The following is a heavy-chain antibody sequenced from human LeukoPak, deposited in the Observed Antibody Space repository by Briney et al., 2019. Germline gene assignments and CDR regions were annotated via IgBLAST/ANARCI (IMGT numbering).Heavy chain of an antibody. D-gene: IGHD5-12*01. Sequence: GGSLRLSCAASGFTFSSYWVSWVRQAPGKGLEWVANIKQDGSEKYYVDSVKGRFTISRDNAKNSLYLQMNSLRAEDTAVYYCARRLRGSPVDYWGQGTLVTVSS. CDR3: ARRLRGSPVDY. CDR2: IKQDGSEK. V-gene: IGHV3-7*01. CDR1: GFTFSSYW. J-gene: IGHJ4*02.